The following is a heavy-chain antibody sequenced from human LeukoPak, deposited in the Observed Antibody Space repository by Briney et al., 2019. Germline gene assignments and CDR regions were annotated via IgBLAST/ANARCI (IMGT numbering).Heavy chain of an antibody. CDR2: INHSGST. D-gene: IGHD3-22*01. Sequence: SETLSLTCAVYGGSFSGYYWSWIRQPPGKGLEWIGEINHSGSTNYNPSLKSRVTISVDTSKNQFSLKLSSVTAADPAVYYCARGLRVFHYDSSGYYYVSSAFDIWGQGTMVTVSS. CDR3: ARGLRVFHYDSSGYYYVSSAFDI. V-gene: IGHV4-34*01. J-gene: IGHJ3*02. CDR1: GGSFSGYY.